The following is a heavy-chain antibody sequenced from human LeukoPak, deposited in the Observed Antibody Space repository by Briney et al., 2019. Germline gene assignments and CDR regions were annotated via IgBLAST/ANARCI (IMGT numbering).Heavy chain of an antibody. CDR3: ARDLYYGSGSFGY. Sequence: GGSLRLSCAASGFTFSGSALHWVRQASGKGLEWVGRIRSTANGYATAYAASVKGRFTISRDNSKNTLYLQMNSLRAEDTAVYYCARDLYYGSGSFGYWGQGTLVTVSS. J-gene: IGHJ4*02. CDR2: IRSTANGYAT. D-gene: IGHD3-10*01. V-gene: IGHV3-73*01. CDR1: GFTFSGSA.